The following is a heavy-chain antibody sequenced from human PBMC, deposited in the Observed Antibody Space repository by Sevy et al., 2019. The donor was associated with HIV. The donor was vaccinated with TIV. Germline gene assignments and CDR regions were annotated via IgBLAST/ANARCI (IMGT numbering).Heavy chain of an antibody. J-gene: IGHJ4*02. CDR1: GFTFSIYV. D-gene: IGHD1-26*01. V-gene: IGHV3-23*01. CDR2: SSGRGDST. Sequence: GGSLRLSCAASGFTFSIYVMNWVRQPPGKGLEWVAASSGRGDSTYYADSVKGRFTISRDNSKNTVFLQMNRLRPEDTAIYYCAKDSGGSYPWYFDYWDQGTLVTVSS. CDR3: AKDSGGSYPWYFDY.